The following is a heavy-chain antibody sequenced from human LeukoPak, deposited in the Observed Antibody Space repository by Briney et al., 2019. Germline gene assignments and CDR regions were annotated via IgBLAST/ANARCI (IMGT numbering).Heavy chain of an antibody. J-gene: IGHJ6*03. CDR2: IYYSGST. CDR3: ARAGGYSYGYYYYYYMDV. CDR1: GGSISSHY. Sequence: SETLSLTCTVSGGSISSHYWSWIRQPPGKGLEWIGYIYYSGSTNYNPSLKSRVTISVDTSKNQFSLKLSSVTAADTAVYYCARAGGYSYGYYYYYYMDVWGKGTTVTVSS. V-gene: IGHV4-59*11. D-gene: IGHD5-18*01.